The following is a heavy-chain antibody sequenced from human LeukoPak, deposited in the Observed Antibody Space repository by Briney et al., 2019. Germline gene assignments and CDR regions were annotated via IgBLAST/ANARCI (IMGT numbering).Heavy chain of an antibody. Sequence: GGSLRLSCAASGFTFSSYWMHWVRQAPGKGLVWVSRINGDGSSTNYADAVKGRFTISRDNTKNTLYLQMNSLIAEDTAVYYCAKEKYYGSDWGQGTLVTVSS. D-gene: IGHD3-10*01. CDR1: GFTFSSYW. V-gene: IGHV3-74*01. J-gene: IGHJ4*02. CDR2: INGDGSST. CDR3: AKEKYYGSD.